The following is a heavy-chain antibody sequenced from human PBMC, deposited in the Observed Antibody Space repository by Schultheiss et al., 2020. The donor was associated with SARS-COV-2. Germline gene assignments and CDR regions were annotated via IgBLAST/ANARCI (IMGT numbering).Heavy chain of an antibody. CDR1: GFTFRRYA. Sequence: GGSLRLSCAASGFTFRRYALHLFRQAPGKGLEWVAVISYDGSNKDYADSVKGRFTISRDNSKNTLYLQMNSLRAEDTAVYYCARARYYDSSGYPDYWGQGTLVTVSS. CDR3: ARARYYDSSGYPDY. D-gene: IGHD3-22*01. J-gene: IGHJ4*02. V-gene: IGHV3-30*04. CDR2: ISYDGSNK.